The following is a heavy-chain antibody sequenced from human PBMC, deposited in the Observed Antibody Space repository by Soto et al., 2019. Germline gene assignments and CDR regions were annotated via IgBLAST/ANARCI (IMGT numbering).Heavy chain of an antibody. V-gene: IGHV4-59*01. CDR3: ARDQGAVADQNYYGMDV. J-gene: IGHJ6*02. Sequence: PSETLSLTCTVSGGSISSYYWSWIRQPPGKGLEWIGYIYYSGSTNYNPSLKSRVTISVDTSKNQFSLKLSSVTAADTAVYYCARDQGAVADQNYYGMDVWGQGTTVTVSS. CDR1: GGSISSYY. D-gene: IGHD6-19*01. CDR2: IYYSGST.